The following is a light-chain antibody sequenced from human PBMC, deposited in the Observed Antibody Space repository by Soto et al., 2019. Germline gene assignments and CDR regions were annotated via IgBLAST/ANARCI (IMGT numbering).Light chain of an antibody. V-gene: IGLV2-14*01. CDR1: SSNIGYYNF. J-gene: IGLJ3*02. Sequence: QSALTQPASVSGSPGQSITSSCTGASSNIGYYNFVSWYQQHPGKAPKLMTYDVSNRPSGVSSRFSGSKSGNTASLTISGLQAEDEADYYCSSYTSSSTWVFGGGTKVTVL. CDR3: SSYTSSSTWV. CDR2: DVS.